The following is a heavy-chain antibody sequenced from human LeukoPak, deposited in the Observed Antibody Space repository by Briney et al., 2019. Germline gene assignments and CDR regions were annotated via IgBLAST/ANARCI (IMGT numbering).Heavy chain of an antibody. CDR2: ISAYNGNT. Sequence: RASVKVSCTASGYTFTSYGISWVRQAPGQGLEWMGWISAYNGNTNYAQKLQGRVTMTTDTSTSTAYMELRSLRSDDTAVYYCARDLGSVGATGERRNWFDPWGQGTLVTVSS. CDR3: ARDLGSVGATGERRNWFDP. J-gene: IGHJ5*02. D-gene: IGHD1-26*01. CDR1: GYTFTSYG. V-gene: IGHV1-18*01.